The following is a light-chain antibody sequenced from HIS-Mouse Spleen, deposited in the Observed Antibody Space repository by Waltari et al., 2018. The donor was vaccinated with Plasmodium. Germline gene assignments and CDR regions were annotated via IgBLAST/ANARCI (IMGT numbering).Light chain of an antibody. J-gene: IGKJ1*01. Sequence: EIVMTQSPATLSVSPGERATLSCRASQRVSSNLAWYQQKPGQAPRLLLYGASTRATGIPARFSGSGSGTAFTLTISSLQSEDFAVSYCQQYNNWPAWTFGQGTKVEIK. V-gene: IGKV3-15*01. CDR2: GAS. CDR1: QRVSSN. CDR3: QQYNNWPAWT.